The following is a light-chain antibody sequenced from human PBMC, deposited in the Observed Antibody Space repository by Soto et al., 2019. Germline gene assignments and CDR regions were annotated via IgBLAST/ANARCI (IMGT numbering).Light chain of an antibody. CDR3: SSYAGSSTWV. CDR2: EGS. V-gene: IGLV2-23*01. J-gene: IGLJ3*02. CDR1: SSDVGRHNL. Sequence: QSALTQPASVSGSPGQSITISCTGTSSDVGRHNLVSWYQHHPGKAPKLIIYEGSKRPSGFSNRFSGSMSGNSASLTISGLQPEDEADYFCSSYAGSSTWVFGGGTKLTVL.